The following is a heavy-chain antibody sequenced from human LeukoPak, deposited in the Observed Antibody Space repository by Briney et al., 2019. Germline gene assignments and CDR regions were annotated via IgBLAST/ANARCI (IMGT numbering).Heavy chain of an antibody. V-gene: IGHV3-30*18. CDR3: AKTPSGRHGAFDI. J-gene: IGHJ3*02. D-gene: IGHD3-10*01. Sequence: GGSLRLSCAASGFTFSSYGMHWVRQAPGKGLEWVAVISYDGSNKYYADSVKGRFTISRDNSKNTLYLQMNSLRAEDTAVYYCAKTPSGRHGAFDIWGQGTMVTVSS. CDR1: GFTFSSYG. CDR2: ISYDGSNK.